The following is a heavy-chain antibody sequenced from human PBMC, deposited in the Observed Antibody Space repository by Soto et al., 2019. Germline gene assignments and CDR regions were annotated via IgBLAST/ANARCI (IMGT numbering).Heavy chain of an antibody. J-gene: IGHJ3*01. CDR1: GFTFSAYT. CDR3: ASDFAYAFNV. Sequence: PGGSLRLSCAASGFTFSAYTMNWVRQAPGKGLEWVSYIRTADIMSYADSVMGRFTISRDNAKNSLYLQMNSLRDEDTAVYYCASDFAYAFNVWGQGTMVTVSS. CDR2: IRTADIM. V-gene: IGHV3-48*02.